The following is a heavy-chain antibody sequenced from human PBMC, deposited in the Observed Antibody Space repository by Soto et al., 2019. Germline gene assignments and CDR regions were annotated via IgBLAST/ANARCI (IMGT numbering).Heavy chain of an antibody. CDR1: GYTFTSYG. Sequence: ASVKVSCKASGYTFTSYGISWVRQAPGQGLEWMGWISAYNGNTNYAQKLQGRVTMTTDTSTSTAYMELRSLRSDDTAVYYCARDSSSHYDILTGYYKSYFDYWGQGTLVTVSS. D-gene: IGHD3-9*01. V-gene: IGHV1-18*01. CDR2: ISAYNGNT. J-gene: IGHJ4*02. CDR3: ARDSSSHYDILTGYYKSYFDY.